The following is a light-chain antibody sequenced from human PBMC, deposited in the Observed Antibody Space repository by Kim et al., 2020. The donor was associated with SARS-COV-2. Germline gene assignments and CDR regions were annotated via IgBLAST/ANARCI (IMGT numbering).Light chain of an antibody. Sequence: QSVLTQPPSVSGAPGQRVTISCTGNHSNIGTNGVHWYQQVPGTAPKLLVYIDRRRPSGVPDRFSGSRSGASASLAITGLQAEDEAHYYCQTYDSSLSALLFGGGTKVTVL. CDR2: IDR. J-gene: IGLJ3*02. CDR3: QTYDSSLSALL. V-gene: IGLV1-40*01. CDR1: HSNIGTNG.